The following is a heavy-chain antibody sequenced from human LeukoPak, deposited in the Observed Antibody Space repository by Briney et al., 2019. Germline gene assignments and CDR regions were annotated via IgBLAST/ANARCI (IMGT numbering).Heavy chain of an antibody. V-gene: IGHV1-2*04. CDR3: ARAFYSSSWSYYFDY. D-gene: IGHD6-13*01. J-gene: IGHJ4*02. CDR2: INPNSGGT. Sequence: GASVKVSCKASGYTFTGYYIDWVRQAPGQGLEWMGRINPNSGGTNYAQKFQGWVTMTRDTSISTAYMELSRLRSDDTAVYYCARAFYSSSWSYYFDYWGQGTLVTVSA. CDR1: GYTFTGYY.